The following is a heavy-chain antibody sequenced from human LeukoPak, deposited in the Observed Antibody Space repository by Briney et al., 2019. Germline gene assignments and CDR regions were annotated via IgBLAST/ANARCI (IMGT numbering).Heavy chain of an antibody. V-gene: IGHV4-30-2*01. J-gene: IGHJ4*02. CDR2: ILHSGST. Sequence: PSQTLSLTCAVSGVSITSDTDGWRWIRQPRGKGLEWIEYILHSGSTYYNPALKSRVTISIDPSKSQFSLKLSSVTAADTAVYYCARTRDFWSGYFDYWGQGTLVTVSS. D-gene: IGHD3-3*01. CDR1: GVSITSDTDG. CDR3: ARTRDFWSGYFDY.